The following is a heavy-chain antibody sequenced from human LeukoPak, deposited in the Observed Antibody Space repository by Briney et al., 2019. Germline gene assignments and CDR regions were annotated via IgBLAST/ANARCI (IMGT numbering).Heavy chain of an antibody. J-gene: IGHJ4*02. CDR2: INSDGSST. D-gene: IGHD1-26*01. CDR3: ARLVRAINSENADY. CDR1: GFTFSSYW. V-gene: IGHV3-74*01. Sequence: GGSLRLSCAASGFTFSSYWMHCVRQAPGKGLVWVSRINSDGSSTSYADSVKGRFTISRDNAKNTLYLQMNSLRAEDTAVYYCARLVRAINSENADYWGPGTLVTVSS.